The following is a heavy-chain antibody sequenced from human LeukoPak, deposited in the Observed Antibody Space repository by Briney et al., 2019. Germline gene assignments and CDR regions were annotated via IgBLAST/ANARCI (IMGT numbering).Heavy chain of an antibody. CDR3: AKEDYFGSGSYLGY. CDR1: GFTFSSYG. V-gene: IGHV3-30*18. D-gene: IGHD3-10*01. J-gene: IGHJ4*02. Sequence: GGSLRLSCAASGFTFSSYGMHWVRQAPGEGLEWVAVIAYDGSSEHYADSVKGRFTIFRDNSKNTLSLQMSSLRAEDTAVYYCAKEDYFGSGSYLGYWGQGTLVTVSS. CDR2: IAYDGSSE.